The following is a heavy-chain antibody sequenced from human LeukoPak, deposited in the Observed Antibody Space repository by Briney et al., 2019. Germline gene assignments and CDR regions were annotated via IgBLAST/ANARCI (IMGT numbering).Heavy chain of an antibody. Sequence: SETLSLTCTVSGYSISSGYYWGWIRQPPGKGLEWIGEINHSGSTNYNPSLKSRVTISVDTSKNQFSLKLSSVTAADTAVYYCADYGDHQGYWGQGTLVTVSS. J-gene: IGHJ4*02. D-gene: IGHD4-17*01. CDR2: INHSGST. CDR1: GYSISSGYY. V-gene: IGHV4-38-2*02. CDR3: ADYGDHQGY.